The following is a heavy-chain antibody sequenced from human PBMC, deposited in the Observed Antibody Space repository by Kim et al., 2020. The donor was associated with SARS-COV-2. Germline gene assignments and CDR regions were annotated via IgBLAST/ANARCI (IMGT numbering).Heavy chain of an antibody. CDR2: FDPEDGET. V-gene: IGHV1-24*01. Sequence: ASVKVSCKVSGYTLTELSIHWVRQAPGKGLEWMGGFDPEDGETIYAQKFQGRVTMTEDTSTDTAYMELSSLRSEDTAVYYCATGPAAISSNWFDPWGQGTLVTVSS. J-gene: IGHJ5*02. CDR3: ATGPAAISSNWFDP. CDR1: GYTLTELS. D-gene: IGHD2-2*01.